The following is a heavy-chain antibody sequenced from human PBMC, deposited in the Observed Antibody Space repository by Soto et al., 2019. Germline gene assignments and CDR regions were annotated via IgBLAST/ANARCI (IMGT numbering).Heavy chain of an antibody. CDR3: ARRHSRPYFDY. D-gene: IGHD6-13*01. Sequence: QVQLQESGPGLVKPSQTLSLTCPVSGGSISSGDYYWSWIRQPPGKGLEWIVSIYYSGSTYYNPSLKRRVTISADTSKNQFSLKRNSVTAADTAVYYCARRHSRPYFDYWGQGTLVTVSS. CDR2: IYYSGST. CDR1: GGSISSGDYY. J-gene: IGHJ4*02. V-gene: IGHV4-30-4*01.